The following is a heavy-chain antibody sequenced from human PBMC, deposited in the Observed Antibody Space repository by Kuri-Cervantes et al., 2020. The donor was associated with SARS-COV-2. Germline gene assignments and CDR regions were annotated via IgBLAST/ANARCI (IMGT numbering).Heavy chain of an antibody. CDR2: ISSSGSTI. D-gene: IGHD3-3*01. Sequence: GESLKISCAASGFSFSSYEMNWVRQTPGKGLEWVSYISSSGSTIYYADSVKGRFTISRDNAKNSPYLQMNSLRAEDTAVYYCARVAFRDYDFWSGYSGSDYWGQGTLVTVSS. V-gene: IGHV3-48*03. CDR3: ARVAFRDYDFWSGYSGSDY. J-gene: IGHJ4*02. CDR1: GFSFSSYE.